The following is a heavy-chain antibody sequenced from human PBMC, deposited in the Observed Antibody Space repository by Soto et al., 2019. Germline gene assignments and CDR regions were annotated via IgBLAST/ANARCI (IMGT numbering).Heavy chain of an antibody. V-gene: IGHV3-30*03. D-gene: IGHD2-2*01. J-gene: IGHJ6*02. CDR3: AGRPYTSSWTYYYHGMDV. CDR1: GSTFSSYG. Sequence: QVQLVESGGGVVQPGRSLSLSCAASGSTFSSYGMHWVRQAPGKGLEWVAVISYDGSNKYYADSVKGRFTISRDNSKNTVFLQMNSLRGEDTAVYYRAGRPYTSSWTYYYHGMDVWGQGTTVTVSS. CDR2: ISYDGSNK.